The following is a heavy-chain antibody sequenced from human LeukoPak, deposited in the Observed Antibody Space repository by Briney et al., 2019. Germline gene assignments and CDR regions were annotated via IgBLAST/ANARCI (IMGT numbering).Heavy chain of an antibody. J-gene: IGHJ3*02. Sequence: GGSLRLSCAASGFTFSSYWMHWVRQAPGKGLVWVSRISSDGSRISYADSMKGRFTISRDDAKKTLDLQMNSLRAEDTAVYFCVRDNGRNGFDIWGQGTMVTVSS. CDR2: ISSDGSRI. CDR1: GFTFSSYW. V-gene: IGHV3-74*01. CDR3: VRDNGRNGFDI.